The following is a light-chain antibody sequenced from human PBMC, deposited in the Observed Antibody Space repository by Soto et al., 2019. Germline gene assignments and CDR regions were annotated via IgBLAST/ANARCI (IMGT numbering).Light chain of an antibody. CDR2: AAS. CDR3: LQTYSTPWA. Sequence: DLQMTQSPSSLSASVGDRVTITCRASQSISSNLNWFQQRPGKAPELLIYAASTLQVGVPSRFSGSGSGTDFTLTISSLHPEDFATYYCLQTYSTPWAFGQGTKVEIK. V-gene: IGKV1-39*01. J-gene: IGKJ1*01. CDR1: QSISSN.